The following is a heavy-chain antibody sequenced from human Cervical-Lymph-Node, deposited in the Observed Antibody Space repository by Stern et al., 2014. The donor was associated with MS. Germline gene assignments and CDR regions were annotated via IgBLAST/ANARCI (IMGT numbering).Heavy chain of an antibody. CDR2: ISWNSGRV. Sequence: EVQLVESGGGLVQPGGSLRLSCAVSGFTFGDYGMHWVRQAPGKGLGWVSGISWNSGRVGYADSVKGRFTISRDNAEDSLYLEMNSLRAEDTALYYCAKDRVFWSPYSLDLWGQGVLVIVSS. J-gene: IGHJ5*02. V-gene: IGHV3-9*01. CDR3: AKDRVFWSPYSLDL. CDR1: GFTFGDYG. D-gene: IGHD3-3*01.